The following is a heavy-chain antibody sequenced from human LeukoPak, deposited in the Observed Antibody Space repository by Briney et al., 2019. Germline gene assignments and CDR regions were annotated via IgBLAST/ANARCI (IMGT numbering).Heavy chain of an antibody. D-gene: IGHD3-10*01. V-gene: IGHV3-21*06. CDR1: GFTFSSAW. CDR2: ITGSGPYM. CDR3: VRDVGAVRGEVYFDY. Sequence: GGSLRLSCAASGFTFSSAWMSWVRQAPGKGLEWVSSITGSGPYMLYADSVKRRFTISRDNTKNLLYLEMNSLRAEDTAMYFCVRDVGAVRGEVYFDYWGQGTLVTVSS. J-gene: IGHJ4*02.